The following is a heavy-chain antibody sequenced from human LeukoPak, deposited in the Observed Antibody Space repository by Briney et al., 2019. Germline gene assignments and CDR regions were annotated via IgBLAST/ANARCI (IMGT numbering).Heavy chain of an antibody. D-gene: IGHD3-3*01. CDR2: ISSSSSTI. CDR1: GFTFSSYS. CDR3: ARVLSFGVAPLYYFDY. Sequence: GGSLRLSCAASGFTFSSYSMNWVRQAPGKGLEWVSYISSSSSTIYYADSVKGRFTISRDNAKNSLYLQMNSLRAEDTAVYYCARVLSFGVAPLYYFDYWGQGTLVTVSS. V-gene: IGHV3-48*01. J-gene: IGHJ4*02.